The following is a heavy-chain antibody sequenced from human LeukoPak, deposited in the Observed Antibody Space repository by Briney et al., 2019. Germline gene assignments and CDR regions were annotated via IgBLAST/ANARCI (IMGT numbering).Heavy chain of an antibody. CDR3: ARDYGASSPFDY. V-gene: IGHV3-48*03. J-gene: IGHJ4*02. Sequence: GGSLRLSCAASGFTFSSYEMHWVRQPPGKGLEWVSYISSSDSTIYYADSVKGRFTISRDNAKNSLYLQMNSLRAEDTAVYYCARDYGASSPFDYWGQGTLVTVSS. CDR2: ISSSDSTI. D-gene: IGHD4/OR15-4a*01. CDR1: GFTFSSYE.